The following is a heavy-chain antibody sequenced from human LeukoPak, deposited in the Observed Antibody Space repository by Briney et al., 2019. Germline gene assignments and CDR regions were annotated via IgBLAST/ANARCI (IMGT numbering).Heavy chain of an antibody. CDR2: TNRDDSDT. V-gene: IGHV3-74*01. CDR3: ARSANYFDTSGQDY. J-gene: IGHJ4*02. D-gene: IGHD3-22*01. Sequence: GGSLRLSCAASGFTFSGYWMHWVRXAPGKXXVWVSXTNRDDSDTSYADSVKGRFTISRDKAKSTLYLQMNSLRVEDTAVYYCARSANYFDTSGQDYWGQGTLVTVSS. CDR1: GFTFSGYW.